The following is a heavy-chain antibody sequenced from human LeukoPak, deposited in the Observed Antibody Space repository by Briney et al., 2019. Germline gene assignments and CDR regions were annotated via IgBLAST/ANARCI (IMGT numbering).Heavy chain of an antibody. CDR1: GGSVSPYY. CDR3: ARSVTGANNWFDP. J-gene: IGHJ5*02. CDR2: IYSSGTT. D-gene: IGHD1-20*01. Sequence: SETLSLTCTVSGGSVSPYYWSWIRQPPGKGPEWVGIIYSSGTTYYNPSLTSRVTISIDTSKNQFSLKLTSVTAADTAVYYCARSVTGANNWFDPWGQGTLVTVSS. V-gene: IGHV4-4*09.